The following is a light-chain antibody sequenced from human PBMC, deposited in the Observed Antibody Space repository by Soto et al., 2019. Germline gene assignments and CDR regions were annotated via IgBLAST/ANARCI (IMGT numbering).Light chain of an antibody. CDR3: QQYNSYPWT. Sequence: DIRMTQSPSTLSASVGDRVTNACRASQNIDRWLAWYQQKPGKAPNLLIYGASNLESGVPSRFSGSGSGTEFTLTISSLRPDDFATYYCQQYNSYPWTFGQGTKVEIK. CDR1: QNIDRW. J-gene: IGKJ1*01. CDR2: GAS. V-gene: IGKV1-5*03.